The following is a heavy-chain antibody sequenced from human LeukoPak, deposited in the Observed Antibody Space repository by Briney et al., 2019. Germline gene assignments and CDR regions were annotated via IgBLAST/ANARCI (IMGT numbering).Heavy chain of an antibody. D-gene: IGHD3-16*01. Sequence: SETLSLTCTVSGGSISSYYWSWIRQPAGKGLEWIGRIYTSGSTNYNPSLKSRVTMSVDTSKNQFSLKLSSVTAADTAVYYCARARRPGGYVSGFFDYWGQGTLVTVSS. V-gene: IGHV4-4*07. J-gene: IGHJ4*02. CDR2: IYTSGST. CDR3: ARARRPGGYVSGFFDY. CDR1: GGSISSYY.